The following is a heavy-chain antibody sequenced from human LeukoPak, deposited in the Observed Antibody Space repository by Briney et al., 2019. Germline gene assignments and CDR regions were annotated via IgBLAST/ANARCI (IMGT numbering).Heavy chain of an antibody. Sequence: ASVKFSCKASGHTFTSYGISWELQAPGQGLERITWNSAYPGNTNYAQKLQGRVTMTTDTSTSTAYMELRSLRSDDTAVYYCAFFFQAEDGIRDFDWLSPLTNWFDPWGQGTLVTVSS. CDR2: NSAYPGNT. D-gene: IGHD3-9*01. V-gene: IGHV1-18*01. CDR3: AFFFQAEDGIRDFDWLSPLTNWFDP. J-gene: IGHJ5*02. CDR1: GHTFTSYG.